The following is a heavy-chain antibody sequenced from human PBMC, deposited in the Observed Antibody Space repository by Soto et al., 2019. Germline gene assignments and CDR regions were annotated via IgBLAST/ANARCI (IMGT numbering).Heavy chain of an antibody. CDR1: GYTFTTYG. V-gene: IGHV1-18*01. CDR2: ISAYNGNT. CDR3: ASAVTTDFDH. J-gene: IGHJ4*02. D-gene: IGHD4-17*01. Sequence: ASVKVSCKASGYTFTTYGLSWVRQAPGQGLEWMGWISAYNGNTNYAQKLQGRVTVTTDTSASTAYMELRSLRSDDTAVYYCASAVTTDFDHWGQGTLVTVSS.